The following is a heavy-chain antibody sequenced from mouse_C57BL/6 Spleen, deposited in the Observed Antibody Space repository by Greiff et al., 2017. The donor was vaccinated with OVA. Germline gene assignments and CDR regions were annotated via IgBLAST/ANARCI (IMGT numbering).Heavy chain of an antibody. Sequence: QVQLQQPGAELVKPGASVKVSCKASGYTFTSYWMHWVKQRPGQGLEWIGRIHPSDSDTNYNQKFKGKATLTVDKSSSTAYMQLSSLTSEDSAVYYCAIYYDVYAMDYWGQGTSVTVSS. D-gene: IGHD2-4*01. CDR1: GYTFTSYW. CDR3: AIYYDVYAMDY. J-gene: IGHJ4*01. V-gene: IGHV1-74*01. CDR2: IHPSDSDT.